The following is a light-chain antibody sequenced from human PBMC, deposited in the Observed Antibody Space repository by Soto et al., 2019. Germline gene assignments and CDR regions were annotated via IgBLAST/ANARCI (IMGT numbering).Light chain of an antibody. Sequence: EIVLTQSPATLSLSPGERATLSCRASQSVSSSYLAWYQQKPGQAPRLLIYGASTRATGIPARFSGSGSGTEFTLTISSLESEDFAVYYCQQYNNWPRTVGQGTKVAIK. CDR3: QQYNNWPRT. V-gene: IGKV3D-15*01. CDR2: GAS. CDR1: QSVSSSY. J-gene: IGKJ1*01.